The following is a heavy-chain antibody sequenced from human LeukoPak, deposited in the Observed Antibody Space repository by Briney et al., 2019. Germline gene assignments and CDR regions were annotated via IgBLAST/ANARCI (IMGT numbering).Heavy chain of an antibody. CDR3: ARDGADFDWLPMWVREPNYYYYGMDV. CDR1: GFTFSTYG. V-gene: IGHV3-30*02. J-gene: IGHJ6*02. CDR2: IRHDGSNK. Sequence: GGSLRLSCEASGFTFSTYGMNWVRQAPGKGLEWVAFIRHDGSNKYDADSVKGRFTISRDNAKNSLYLQMNSLRAEDTAVYYCARDGADFDWLPMWVREPNYYYYGMDVWGQGTTVTVSS. D-gene: IGHD3-9*01.